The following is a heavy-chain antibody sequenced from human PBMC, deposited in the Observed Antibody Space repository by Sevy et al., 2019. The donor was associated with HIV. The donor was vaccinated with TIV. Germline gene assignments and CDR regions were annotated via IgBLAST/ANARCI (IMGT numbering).Heavy chain of an antibody. CDR3: AGVSGWYLRYGMDV. CDR1: GFTFDSYH. CDR2: MNTNTGNT. J-gene: IGHJ6*02. D-gene: IGHD6-19*01. Sequence: ASVKVSCKASGFTFDSYHIYWVRQATGQGLEWMGWMNTNTGNTVFAQKFQGRVTMTRNTSITTAYMELSNLRSEDTAVYYCAGVSGWYLRYGMDVWGQGTTVTVSS. V-gene: IGHV1-8*02.